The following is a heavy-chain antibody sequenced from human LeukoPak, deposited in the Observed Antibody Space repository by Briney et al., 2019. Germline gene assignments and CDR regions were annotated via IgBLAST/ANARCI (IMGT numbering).Heavy chain of an antibody. D-gene: IGHD3-22*01. Sequence: GGSLRLSCAASGFTFSSYWMHWVRQAPGKGLVWVSRINTDGSSTSYADSVKGRFTISRDNAKNTLYLQMNSLRAEDTAVYYCARDRYYYDSSGSTDAFDIWGQGTMVTVSS. V-gene: IGHV3-74*01. CDR2: INTDGSST. CDR3: ARDRYYYDSSGSTDAFDI. CDR1: GFTFSSYW. J-gene: IGHJ3*02.